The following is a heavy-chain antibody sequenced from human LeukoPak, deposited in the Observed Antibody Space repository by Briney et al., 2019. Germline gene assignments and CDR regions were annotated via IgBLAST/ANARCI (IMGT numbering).Heavy chain of an antibody. D-gene: IGHD4-11*01. CDR1: GFTFSSYW. CDR2: IKQDGGER. J-gene: IGHJ4*02. Sequence: SGGSLRLSCAVSGFTFSSYWMSWVRQAPEKGLEWVANIKQDGGERFYVDSVKGRFTISRDNAKNSLYLQMNSLRVEDTAVYYCAREDHSNYNYWGQGTLVTVSS. V-gene: IGHV3-7*01. CDR3: AREDHSNYNY.